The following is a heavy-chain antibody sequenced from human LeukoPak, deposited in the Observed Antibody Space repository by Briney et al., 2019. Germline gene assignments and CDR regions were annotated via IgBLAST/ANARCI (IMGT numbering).Heavy chain of an antibody. Sequence: ASVKVSCKAYGGTFSSYTISWVRQAPGQGLEWVGRIIPILGIANYAQKFQGRVTITADKSTSTAYMELSSLRSEDTAVYYCATLATARPYYFDYWGQGALVTVSS. CDR3: ATLATARPYYFDY. V-gene: IGHV1-69*02. J-gene: IGHJ4*02. CDR1: GGTFSSYT. CDR2: IIPILGIA. D-gene: IGHD5-12*01.